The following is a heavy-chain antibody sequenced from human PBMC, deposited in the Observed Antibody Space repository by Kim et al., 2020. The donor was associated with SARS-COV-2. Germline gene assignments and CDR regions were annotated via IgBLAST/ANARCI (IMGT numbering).Heavy chain of an antibody. D-gene: IGHD1-26*01. CDR1: GGSISSSSYY. V-gene: IGHV4-39*01. Sequence: SETLSLTCTVSGGSISSSSYYWGWIRQPPGKGLEWIGSIYYSGSTYYNPSLKSRVTISVDTSKNQFSLKLSSVTAADTAVYYCARRFRIVGATGPYDYWGQGTLVTVSS. J-gene: IGHJ4*02. CDR3: ARRFRIVGATGPYDY. CDR2: IYYSGST.